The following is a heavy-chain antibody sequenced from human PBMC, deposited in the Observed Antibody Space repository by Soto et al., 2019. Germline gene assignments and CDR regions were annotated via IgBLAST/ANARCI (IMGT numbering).Heavy chain of an antibody. CDR2: ISYEGSNT. V-gene: IGHV3-30-3*01. D-gene: IGHD1-1*01. CDR1: GFTFDTYG. J-gene: IGHJ6*02. Sequence: QVHLVESGGGVAQPGRSLRLSCVASGFTFDTYGIHWVRQAPGKGLQWVALISYEGSNTYYADSVRGRFTISRDNSKNTLYLQINALRPDDTGVYYCARVTPGNNLYDFSGLDVWGRGTSVTVSS. CDR3: ARVTPGNNLYDFSGLDV.